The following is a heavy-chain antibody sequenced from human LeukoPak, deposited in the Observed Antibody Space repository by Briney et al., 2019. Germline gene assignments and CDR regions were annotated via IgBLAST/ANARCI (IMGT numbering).Heavy chain of an antibody. CDR2: ISSSGVYI. D-gene: IGHD5-24*01. V-gene: IGHV3-21*01. CDR1: GFTFSSYR. Sequence: PGGSLRLSCAASGFTFSSYRMNWVRQAPGKGLEWVSSISSSGVYIYYADSLKGRFTISRDNSKNTLYLQMNSLRAEDTAVYYCARERLRMAFGYFDYWGQGTLVTVSS. CDR3: ARERLRMAFGYFDY. J-gene: IGHJ4*02.